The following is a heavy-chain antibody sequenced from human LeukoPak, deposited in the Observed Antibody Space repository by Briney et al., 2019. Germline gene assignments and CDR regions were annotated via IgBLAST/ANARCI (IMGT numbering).Heavy chain of an antibody. J-gene: IGHJ4*02. D-gene: IGHD6-19*01. CDR3: ARAGSSGWYHSDYFDY. V-gene: IGHV1-46*01. CDR2: INPSGGST. Sequence: ASVKVSCKASGYTFTSYYMHWVRQAPGQGLEWMGIINPSGGSTSYAQKFQGRVTITADESTSTAYMELSSLRSEDTAVYYCARAGSSGWYHSDYFDYWGQGTLVTVSS. CDR1: GYTFTSYY.